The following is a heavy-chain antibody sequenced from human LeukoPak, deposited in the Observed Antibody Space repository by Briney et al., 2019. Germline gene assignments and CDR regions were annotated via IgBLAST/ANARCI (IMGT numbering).Heavy chain of an antibody. V-gene: IGHV4-59*01. J-gene: IGHJ5*02. CDR1: GGSISGYY. D-gene: IGHD2-15*01. Sequence: PSETLSLTCTVSGGSISGYYWNWIRQPPGKGLEWLGYIHSSGNTRYNPSLRCRVTMSVDTSTNQFSLKLTSVTATDTAVYYCGRAGRYCSGGSCYGENWFDPWAREPWSPSPQ. CDR3: GRAGRYCSGGSCYGENWFDP. CDR2: IHSSGNT.